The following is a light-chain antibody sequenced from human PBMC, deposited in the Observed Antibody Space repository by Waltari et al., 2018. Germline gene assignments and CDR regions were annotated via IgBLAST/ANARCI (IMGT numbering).Light chain of an antibody. V-gene: IGLV2-14*03. Sequence: QSALTQPASVSGSPGQSITISCTGTSSDVGGYNLVSWHQQHPGKAPKLIIYDVSNRPSGVSNRFSCSKSGNTASLTISGLQAEDEADYYCTSYITTRGDWVFGGGTKLTVL. CDR3: TSYITTRGDWV. J-gene: IGLJ3*02. CDR1: SSDVGGYNL. CDR2: DVS.